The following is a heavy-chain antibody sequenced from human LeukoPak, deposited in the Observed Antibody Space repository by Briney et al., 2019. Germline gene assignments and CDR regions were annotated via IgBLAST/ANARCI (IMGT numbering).Heavy chain of an antibody. CDR3: ARINSSGYYYYLDY. CDR1: GGSISSYY. J-gene: IGHJ4*02. CDR2: IYTSGST. D-gene: IGHD3-22*01. V-gene: IGHV4-4*07. Sequence: SETLSLTCTVSGGSISSYYWSWIRQPAGKGLEWIGRIYTSGSTNYNPSLKSRVTMSVDTSKNQFSLKLSSVTAADTAVYYCARINSSGYYYYLDYWGQATLVTVSS.